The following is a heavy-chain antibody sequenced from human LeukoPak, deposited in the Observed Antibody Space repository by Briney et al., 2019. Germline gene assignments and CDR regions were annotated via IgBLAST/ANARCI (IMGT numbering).Heavy chain of an antibody. CDR2: FYSIGIT. V-gene: IGHV4-59*08. D-gene: IGHD3-22*01. J-gene: IGHJ2*01. CDR3: ARRAYYDSSGYYPASGYFDL. Sequence: SETLALTCTVSGCSIFSLEWNWFRQSQGRGLEWISYFYSIGITYYNPSLKSRGSMSIATSKIQFSLRLNSVTAADAAFYYCARRAYYDSSGYYPASGYFDLWGRGTVVTVS. CDR1: GCSIFSLE.